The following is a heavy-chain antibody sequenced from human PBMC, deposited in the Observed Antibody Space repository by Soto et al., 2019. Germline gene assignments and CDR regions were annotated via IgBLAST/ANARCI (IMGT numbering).Heavy chain of an antibody. V-gene: IGHV1-18*01. Sequence: QVHLVQSGAEVKKHGPSVTVSCKGCGCAFTTYGITWVRQAPGQGLEWMGWISAHNGNTNYAQKLQSRVTVTRDTSTSTAYMELRSLRSDDTAVYYCARGRYGDYWGQGALVTVSS. J-gene: IGHJ4*02. CDR2: ISAHNGNT. CDR3: ARGRYGDY. D-gene: IGHD1-1*01. CDR1: GCAFTTYG.